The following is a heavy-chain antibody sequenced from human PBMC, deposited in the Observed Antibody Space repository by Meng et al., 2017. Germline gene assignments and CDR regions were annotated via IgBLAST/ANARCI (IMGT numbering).Heavy chain of an antibody. Sequence: ASVKVSCKASGYTFTSYYMHWVRQAPGQGLKWMGIINPSGGSTSYAQRFQGRVTMTRDTSTSTVYMELSSLRSEDTAVYYCARVNDQNGGAFDIWGQGTMVTVSS. CDR3: ARVNDQNGGAFDI. V-gene: IGHV1-46*01. D-gene: IGHD1-1*01. J-gene: IGHJ3*02. CDR1: GYTFTSYY. CDR2: INPSGGST.